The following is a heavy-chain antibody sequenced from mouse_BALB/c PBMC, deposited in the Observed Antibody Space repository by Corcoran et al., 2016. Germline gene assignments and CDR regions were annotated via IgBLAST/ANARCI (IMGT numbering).Heavy chain of an antibody. CDR2: IDPANGNT. CDR3: GRSREGNYVVY. D-gene: IGHD2-1*01. J-gene: IGHJ2*01. V-gene: IGHV14-3*02. CDR1: GFNIKDTY. Sequence: EVQLQQSGAELVKPGASVKLSCTASGFNIKDTYMHWVKQRPEQGLEWIRRIDPANGNTKYDPKFQGKATMTADTSSNTVYLQLSSLTSEATAVYYCGRSREGNYVVYWGQGTTLTVSS.